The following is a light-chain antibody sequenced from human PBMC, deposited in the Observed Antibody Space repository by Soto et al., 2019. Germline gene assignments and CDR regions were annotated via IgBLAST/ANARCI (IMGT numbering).Light chain of an antibody. CDR1: QNVLSN. J-gene: IGKJ5*01. CDR2: DSS. CDR3: QHYGRSPIT. V-gene: IGKV3-20*01. Sequence: VMTQSPATLSVSPGARATLSCRASQNVLSNLAWYQQKPGQPPRLLIYDSSTRATGFPDRFSGSGSATDFTLTISRLQPEDGALYDCQHYGRSPITLGQGTRLEIK.